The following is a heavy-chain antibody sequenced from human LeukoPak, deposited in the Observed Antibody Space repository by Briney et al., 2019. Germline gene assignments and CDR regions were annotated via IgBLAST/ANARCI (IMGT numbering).Heavy chain of an antibody. D-gene: IGHD3-22*01. CDR2: FYHGGST. CDR3: ARPGRGYSY. J-gene: IGHJ4*02. CDR1: GYSISTGYY. V-gene: IGHV4-38-2*02. Sequence: SETLSLTCTVSGYSISTGYYWDWIRQPPGKGLEWIGTFYHGGSTYYNPSLKSRVTISVDTSKNQFSLNLTSVTAADTAVYYCARPGRGYSYWGQGTLVTVSS.